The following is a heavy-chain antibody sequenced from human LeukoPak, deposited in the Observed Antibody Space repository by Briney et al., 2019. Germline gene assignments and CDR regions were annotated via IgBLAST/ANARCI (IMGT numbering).Heavy chain of an antibody. J-gene: IGHJ6*02. CDR1: GFTFSSYA. Sequence: GRSLRLSCAASGFTFSSYAMHWVRQAPGKGLEWVAVISYDGSNKYYADSVKGRFTISRDNSKNTLYLQMNSLRAEDTAVYYCARVRVRGSYWGGYYYYYGMDVWGQGTTVTVSS. V-gene: IGHV3-30-3*01. CDR3: ARVRVRGSYWGGYYYYYGMDV. D-gene: IGHD1-26*01. CDR2: ISYDGSNK.